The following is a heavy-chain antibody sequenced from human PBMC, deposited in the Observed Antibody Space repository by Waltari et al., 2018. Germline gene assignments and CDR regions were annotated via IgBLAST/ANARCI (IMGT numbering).Heavy chain of an antibody. Sequence: QVQLQESGPGLVKPSETLSLTCAVSGYSISSGYYWGWIRQPPGKGMEWIGSIYHSGSTYYNPSLKSRVTISVDTSKNQFSLKLSSVTAADTAVYYCARDRAIIAAAGYYYYGMDVWGQGTTVTVSS. J-gene: IGHJ6*02. CDR2: IYHSGST. CDR1: GYSISSGYY. D-gene: IGHD6-13*01. V-gene: IGHV4-38-2*02. CDR3: ARDRAIIAAAGYYYYGMDV.